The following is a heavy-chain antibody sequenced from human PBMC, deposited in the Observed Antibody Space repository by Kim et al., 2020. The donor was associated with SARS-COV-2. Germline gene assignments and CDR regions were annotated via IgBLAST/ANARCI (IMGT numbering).Heavy chain of an antibody. J-gene: IGHJ4*02. CDR3: ARLCYFGSGIYVDSRPDH. Sequence: SETLSLTCTVSGDSISSTPYYWGWIRQPPGKSLEWIGGVSYGGTTYYNPSLKSRVTVSVDTSKNQFSLKLTSVTAADTAVYYCARLCYFGSGIYVDSRPDHWGQGTRVTVSS. CDR1: GDSISSTPYY. D-gene: IGHD3-10*01. V-gene: IGHV4-39*01. CDR2: VSYGGTT.